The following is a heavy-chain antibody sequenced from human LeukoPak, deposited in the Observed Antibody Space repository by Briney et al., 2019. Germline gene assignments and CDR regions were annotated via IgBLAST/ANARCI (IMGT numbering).Heavy chain of an antibody. D-gene: IGHD3-22*01. CDR3: ARIIPLNYYDSSGYYPKPGYFQH. J-gene: IGHJ1*01. CDR2: IYYSGST. Sequence: PSETLSLTCTVSGGSISSYYWSWIRQPPGKGLEWIGYIYYSGSTNYNPSLKSRVTISVDTSKNQFSLKLSSVTAADTAVYYCARIIPLNYYDSSGYYPKPGYFQHWGQGTLVTVSS. CDR1: GGSISSYY. V-gene: IGHV4-59*08.